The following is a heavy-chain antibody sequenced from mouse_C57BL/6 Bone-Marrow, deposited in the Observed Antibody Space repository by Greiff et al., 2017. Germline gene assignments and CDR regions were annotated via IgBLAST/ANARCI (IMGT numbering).Heavy chain of an antibody. Sequence: QVQLQQSGAELVKPGASVKISCKASGYAFSSYWMNWVKQRPGKGLEWIGQIYPGDGDTNYNGKFKGKATLTADKSSSTAYMQLSSLTSEDSAVYFCARGDYYGSSYVDWGQGTTLTVSS. CDR3: ARGDYYGSSYVD. V-gene: IGHV1-80*01. J-gene: IGHJ2*01. CDR1: GYAFSSYW. CDR2: IYPGDGDT. D-gene: IGHD1-1*01.